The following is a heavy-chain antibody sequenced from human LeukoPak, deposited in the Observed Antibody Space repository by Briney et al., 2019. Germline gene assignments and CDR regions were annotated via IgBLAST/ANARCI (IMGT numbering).Heavy chain of an antibody. CDR3: AKDHPPLYSSSWYGVSYYYGMDV. V-gene: IGHV3-30-3*01. CDR1: GFTFSSYA. Sequence: GGSLRLSCAASGFTFSSYAMHWVRQAPGKGLEWVAVISYDGSNKYYADSVKGRFTISRDNSKNTLYLQMNSLRAEDTAVYYCAKDHPPLYSSSWYGVSYYYGMDVWGQGTTVTVSS. J-gene: IGHJ6*02. D-gene: IGHD6-13*01. CDR2: ISYDGSNK.